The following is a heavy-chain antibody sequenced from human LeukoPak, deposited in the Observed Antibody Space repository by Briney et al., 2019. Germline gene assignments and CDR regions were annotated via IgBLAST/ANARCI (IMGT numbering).Heavy chain of an antibody. Sequence: SETLSLTCAVYGGSFSGYYWSWIRQPPGNGLEWIGEINHSGSTNYNPSLKSRVTISVDTSKNQVSLKLSSVTAADTAVYYCARGSSWSKWGQGTLVTVSS. CDR1: GGSFSGYY. J-gene: IGHJ4*02. CDR2: INHSGST. CDR3: ARGSSWSK. D-gene: IGHD6-13*01. V-gene: IGHV4-34*01.